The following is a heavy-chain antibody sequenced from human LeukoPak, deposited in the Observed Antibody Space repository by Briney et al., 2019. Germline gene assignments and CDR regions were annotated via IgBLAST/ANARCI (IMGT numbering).Heavy chain of an antibody. J-gene: IGHJ4*02. CDR1: GGTFSGYY. Sequence: SETLSLTCAVYGGTFSGYYWSWIRQPPGKGLESIGEINHSGSTNYNPSLKSRVTISVDTSKNQFSLKLSSVTAADTAVYYCARAYSGSYYYFDYWGQGTLVTVSS. D-gene: IGHD1-26*01. CDR2: INHSGST. CDR3: ARAYSGSYYYFDY. V-gene: IGHV4-34*01.